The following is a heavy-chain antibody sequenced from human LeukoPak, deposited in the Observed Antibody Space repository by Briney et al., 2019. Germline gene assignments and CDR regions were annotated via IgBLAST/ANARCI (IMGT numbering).Heavy chain of an antibody. J-gene: IGHJ6*03. V-gene: IGHV4-34*01. CDR2: INHSGST. Sequence: PSETLSLTCAVYGGSFSGYYWSWIRQPPGKGLEWIGEINHSGSTNYNPSLKSRVTISVDTSKNQFSLKLSSVTAADTAVYYCARGKDIVVVPAARRGYYYYMDVWGKGTTVTVS. CDR1: GGSFSGYY. D-gene: IGHD2-2*01. CDR3: ARGKDIVVVPAARRGYYYYMDV.